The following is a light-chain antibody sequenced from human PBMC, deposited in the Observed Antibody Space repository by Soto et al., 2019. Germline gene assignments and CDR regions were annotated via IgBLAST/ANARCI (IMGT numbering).Light chain of an antibody. V-gene: IGKV1-5*03. CDR3: QEYSRYPYT. J-gene: IGKJ2*01. CDR1: QSFSTW. CDR2: RTS. Sequence: DIQMTQSPSTLSVSVGDRVTITCRASQSFSTWLAWYQQKPGKAPKLLIYRTSTLKNGVPSRFSGSGSGTEFTITSTSLQPDDFATYYCQEYSRYPYTFGQGTKLEIK.